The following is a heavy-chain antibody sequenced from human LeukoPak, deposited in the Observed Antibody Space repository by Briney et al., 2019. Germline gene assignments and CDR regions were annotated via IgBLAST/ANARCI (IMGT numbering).Heavy chain of an antibody. CDR3: ARCIVGATRAYYYGMDV. Sequence: GGSLRLSCAASGFTFSSYAMSWVRQAPGKGLEWVSAISGSGGSTYYADSVKGRFTISRDNSKNTLYLQMNSLRAEDTAVYYCARCIVGATRAYYYGMDVWGQGTTVTVSS. D-gene: IGHD1-26*01. CDR2: ISGSGGST. CDR1: GFTFSSYA. V-gene: IGHV3-23*01. J-gene: IGHJ6*02.